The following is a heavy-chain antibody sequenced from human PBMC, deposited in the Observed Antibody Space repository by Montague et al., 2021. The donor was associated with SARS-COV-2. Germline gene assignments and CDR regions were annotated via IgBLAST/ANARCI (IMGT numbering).Heavy chain of an antibody. Sequence: SETLSLTCSVSGDSITSYYCIWMRQPPGTTLEWIGYIYYSGTTTYNSSLESRLTISRDTSKNKFSLCLDSVTAAATALSYCSGVPLMRGQCFLDLWGRGTITRDTSKNHVSLIRTSVTAADTAVYYCARVRGMRVHWYLDRWGRGTLVTVSS. D-gene: IGHD1-14*01. V-gene: IGHV4-59*03. CDR1: GDSITSYY. J-gene: IGHJ2*01. CDR3: SGVPLMRGQCFLDLWGRGTITRDTSKNHVSLIRTSVTAADTAVYYCARVRGMRVHWYLDR. CDR2: IYYSGTT.